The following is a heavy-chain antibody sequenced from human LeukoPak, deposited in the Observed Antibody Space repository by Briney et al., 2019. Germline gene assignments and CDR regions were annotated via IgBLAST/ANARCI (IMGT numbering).Heavy chain of an antibody. J-gene: IGHJ4*02. Sequence: GASVKVSCKASGYTFTSYGISWVRQAPGQGLEWMGWINPYSGGTNYAQKFQGRVTMTRDTSISTAYMELSRLRSDDTAVYYCVRDRTKYSSSTSCPLDYWGQGTLVTVSS. V-gene: IGHV1-2*02. CDR1: GYTFTSYG. CDR3: VRDRTKYSSSTSCPLDY. D-gene: IGHD2-2*01. CDR2: INPYSGGT.